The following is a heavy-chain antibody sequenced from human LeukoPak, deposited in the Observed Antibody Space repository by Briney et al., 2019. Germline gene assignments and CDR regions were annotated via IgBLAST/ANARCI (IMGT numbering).Heavy chain of an antibody. V-gene: IGHV4-59*01. CDR1: GGSISSYY. CDR2: IYYSGST. J-gene: IGHJ6*02. Sequence: SETLSLTCTVSGGSISSYYWSWIRQPPGKGLEWIGYIYYSGSTNYNPSLKSRVTISVDTSKNQFSLKLSSVTAADTAVYYSARGQHLKNYGMDVWGQGTTVTVSS. D-gene: IGHD6-13*01. CDR3: ARGQHLKNYGMDV.